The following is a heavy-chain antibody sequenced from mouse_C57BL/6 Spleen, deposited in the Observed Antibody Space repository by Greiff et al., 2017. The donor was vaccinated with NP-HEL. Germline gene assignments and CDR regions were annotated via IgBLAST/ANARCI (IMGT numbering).Heavy chain of an antibody. Sequence: VQLQQPGAELVKPGASVKLSCKASGYTFTSYWMHWVKQRPGQGLEWIGMIHPNSGSTNYNEKFKSKATLTVDNSSSTAYMQLSSLTSEDSAVYYCARDPVITTVVAPYAMDYWGQGTSVTVSS. CDR2: IHPNSGST. V-gene: IGHV1-64*01. D-gene: IGHD1-1*01. CDR3: ARDPVITTVVAPYAMDY. CDR1: GYTFTSYW. J-gene: IGHJ4*01.